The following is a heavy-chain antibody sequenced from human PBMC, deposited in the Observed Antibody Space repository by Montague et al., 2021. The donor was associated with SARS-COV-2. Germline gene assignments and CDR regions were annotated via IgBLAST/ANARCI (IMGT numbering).Heavy chain of an antibody. Sequence: SLRLSCAASGFTFSQYPMHWVRQAPGKGLEWVSSIGARGDSTYYADSVKGRFTVSRDNSKSTLYLQMNSLRREDTAVYYCASAYILNKWYEAYWGQGTLVTGSS. D-gene: IGHD2-15*01. CDR2: IGARGDST. V-gene: IGHV3-23*01. CDR1: GFTFSQYP. CDR3: ASAYILNKWYEAY. J-gene: IGHJ4*02.